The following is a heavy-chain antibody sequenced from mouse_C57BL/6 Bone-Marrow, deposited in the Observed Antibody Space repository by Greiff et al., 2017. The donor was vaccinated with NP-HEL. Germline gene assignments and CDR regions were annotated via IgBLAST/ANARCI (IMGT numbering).Heavy chain of an antibody. V-gene: IGHV2-9-1*01. Sequence: VQLVESGPGLVAPSQSLSITCTVSGFSLTSYAISWVRQPPGKGLEWLGVIWTGGGTNDNSALKSRLSISKDNSKSKGFLKMNSLQTDDTARYYCARNPEFMTTVVAFFDYWGQGTTLTVSS. CDR2: IWTGGGT. CDR1: GFSLTSYA. CDR3: ARNPEFMTTVVAFFDY. D-gene: IGHD1-1*01. J-gene: IGHJ2*01.